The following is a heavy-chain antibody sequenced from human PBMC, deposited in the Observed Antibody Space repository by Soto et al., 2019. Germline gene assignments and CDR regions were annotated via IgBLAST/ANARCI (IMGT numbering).Heavy chain of an antibody. J-gene: IGHJ6*02. D-gene: IGHD5-12*01. Sequence: PSQTLSLTCAISGDSVSSNSAAWNWIRQSPSRGLEWLGRTYYRSKWYNDYAVSVKSRITINPDTSKNQFSLQLNSVTPEDTAVYYCARDIWRGYVWQEYYYGMDVWGQWTTVTVSS. CDR3: ARDIWRGYVWQEYYYGMDV. CDR1: GDSVSSNSAA. V-gene: IGHV6-1*01. CDR2: TYYRSKWYN.